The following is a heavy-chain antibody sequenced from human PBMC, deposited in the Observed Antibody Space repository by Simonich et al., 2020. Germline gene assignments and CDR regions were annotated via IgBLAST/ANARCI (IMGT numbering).Heavy chain of an antibody. CDR3: ARASRGTWWYYYFDY. CDR2: ISAYNGTT. V-gene: IGHV1-18*01. D-gene: IGHD2-15*01. J-gene: IGHJ4*02. Sequence: QVQRVQSGAEVKKPGASVKVSCKASGYTFTSYGISWVRQAPGQGLEWMGLISAYNGTTNYAQKIQGRVTMTTDTSTSTAYMELRSLRSDDTAVYYCARASRGTWWYYYFDYWGQGTLVTVSS. CDR1: GYTFTSYG.